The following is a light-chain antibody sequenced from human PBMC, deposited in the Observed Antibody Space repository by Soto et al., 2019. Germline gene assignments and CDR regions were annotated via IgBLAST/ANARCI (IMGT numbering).Light chain of an antibody. CDR1: QSISGW. V-gene: IGKV1-5*01. Sequence: DIQMTQSPSTLSASVGDRVTITCRASQSISGWLAWYQQKPGKAPKLLIYDVSSLESGVPSRFSVSGSGTEFTLAISSLQPDDFATYYCQQYNSYPWTFGQGTKVEIK. CDR2: DVS. J-gene: IGKJ1*01. CDR3: QQYNSYPWT.